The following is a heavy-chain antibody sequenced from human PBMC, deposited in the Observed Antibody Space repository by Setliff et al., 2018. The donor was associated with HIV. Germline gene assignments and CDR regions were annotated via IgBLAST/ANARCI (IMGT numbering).Heavy chain of an antibody. D-gene: IGHD3-16*01. J-gene: IGHJ4*02. CDR3: ARDRGGVGHNPSSSFDY. CDR1: GGTFSSYA. V-gene: IGHV1-69*05. CDR2: IIPIFGTA. Sequence: SVKVSCKASGGTFSSYAISWVRQAPGQGLEWMGGIIPIFGTANYAQKFQGRVTITTDEATSTAYMELSSLRSEDTAVYYCARDRGGVGHNPSSSFDYWGQGTLVTVSS.